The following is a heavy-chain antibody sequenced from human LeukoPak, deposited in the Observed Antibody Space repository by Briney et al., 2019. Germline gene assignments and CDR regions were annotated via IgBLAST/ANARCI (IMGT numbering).Heavy chain of an antibody. CDR3: AKEIRGYSYGFDY. Sequence: GGSLRLSCAASGFTVSSNYMSWVRQAPGKGLEWVSAISGSGGSTYYADSVKGRFTISRDNSKNTLYLQMNSLRAEDTAVYYCAKEIRGYSYGFDYWGQGTLVTVSS. CDR2: ISGSGGST. J-gene: IGHJ4*02. CDR1: GFTVSSNY. D-gene: IGHD5-18*01. V-gene: IGHV3-23*01.